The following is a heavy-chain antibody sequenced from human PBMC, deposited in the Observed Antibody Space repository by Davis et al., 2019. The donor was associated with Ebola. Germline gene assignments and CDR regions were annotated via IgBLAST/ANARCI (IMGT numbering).Heavy chain of an antibody. CDR2: ISGYNGNT. V-gene: IGHV1-18*01. CDR1: GYTFTSYG. D-gene: IGHD3-10*01. Sequence: ASVKVSCRASGYTFTSYGISWVRQAPGQGLEWMGWISGYNGNTNYAQKLQGRVTMTTDTSTSTAYMELRSLRSDDTAVYYCARGVTMVRGTFWCDYWGQGTLVTVSS. J-gene: IGHJ4*02. CDR3: ARGVTMVRGTFWCDY.